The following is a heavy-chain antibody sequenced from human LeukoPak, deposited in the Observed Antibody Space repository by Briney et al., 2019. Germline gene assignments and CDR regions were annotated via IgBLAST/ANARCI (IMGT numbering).Heavy chain of an antibody. Sequence: SETLSLTCTVSGGSISSSSYYWGWIRQPPGKGLEWIGSIYYSGSTYYNPSLKSRVTISVDTSKNQFSLRLSSVTAADTAVYYCARGGRPRVYYYYYGLDVWGQGTTVTVSS. J-gene: IGHJ6*02. CDR3: ARGGRPRVYYYYYGLDV. CDR1: GGSISSSSYY. CDR2: IYYSGST. V-gene: IGHV4-39*07.